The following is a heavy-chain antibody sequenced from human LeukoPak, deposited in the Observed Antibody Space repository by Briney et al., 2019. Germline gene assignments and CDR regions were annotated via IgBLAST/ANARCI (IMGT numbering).Heavy chain of an antibody. CDR1: GYTFTSYY. Sequence: ASVKVSCKASGYTFTSYYMHWVRQAPGQGLEWMGIINPSGGSTSYAQKFQGRVTMTRDMSTSTAYMELRSLRSDDTAVYYCARTGRYSGYDYHNYYYYMDVWGKGTTVTISS. CDR3: ARTGRYSGYDYHNYYYYMDV. J-gene: IGHJ6*03. CDR2: INPSGGST. V-gene: IGHV1-46*01. D-gene: IGHD5-12*01.